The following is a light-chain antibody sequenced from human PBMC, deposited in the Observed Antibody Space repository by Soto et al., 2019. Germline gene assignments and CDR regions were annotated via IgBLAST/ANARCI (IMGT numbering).Light chain of an antibody. CDR2: DTS. Sequence: EIVMTQSPATLSVSPGEGATLSCRASQGIGDTLAWYQQKPGQTPRLLIYDTSIRATGVPARFSGSRSGAEFTLTISSLQSEDFAVYYCQHRGTFGQGTKVEIK. V-gene: IGKV3-15*01. J-gene: IGKJ1*01. CDR1: QGIGDT. CDR3: QHRGT.